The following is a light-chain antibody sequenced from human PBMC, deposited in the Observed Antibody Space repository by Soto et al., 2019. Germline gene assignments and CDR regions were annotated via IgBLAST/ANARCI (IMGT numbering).Light chain of an antibody. V-gene: IGKV3-20*01. CDR1: QSVSSNY. CDR3: QQYNSWPPT. CDR2: GAS. Sequence: EIVLTQSPGTLSLSPGERATLSCRASQSVSSNYLAWYQQKSGQAPRLLIYGASSRATGIPDRFSGSGSGTDFTLTISRLEPEDFAVYYCQQYNSWPPTFGGGTKVDIK. J-gene: IGKJ4*01.